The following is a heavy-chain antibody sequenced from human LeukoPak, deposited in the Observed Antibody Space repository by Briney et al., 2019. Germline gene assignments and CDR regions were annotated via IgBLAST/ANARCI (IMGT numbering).Heavy chain of an antibody. J-gene: IGHJ4*02. CDR1: GFTFSTYW. V-gene: IGHV3-7*01. D-gene: IGHD7-27*01. CDR2: IKQDGSEK. CDR3: ARSIPTGVEYFYY. Sequence: GGSLRLSCAASGFTFSTYWMNWVRQAPGKGLEWVANIKQDGSEKYYVDSVKGRFTISRDNPKNSLYLQMNSLRADDTAVYFCARSIPTGVEYFYYWGPGTLVTVSS.